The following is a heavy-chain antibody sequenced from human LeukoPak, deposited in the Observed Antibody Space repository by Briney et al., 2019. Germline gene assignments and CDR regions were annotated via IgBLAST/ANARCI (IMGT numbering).Heavy chain of an antibody. CDR2: IYSGGST. CDR1: GFTFDDYG. D-gene: IGHD3-22*01. Sequence: GGSLRLSCAASGFTFDDYGMSWVRQAPGKGLEWVSVIYSGGSTYYADSVKGRFTISRDNSKNTLYLQMNSLRAEDTAVYYCASHYYDSSGYYSVGLDAFDIWGQGTMVTVSS. CDR3: ASHYYDSSGYYSVGLDAFDI. J-gene: IGHJ3*02. V-gene: IGHV3-53*01.